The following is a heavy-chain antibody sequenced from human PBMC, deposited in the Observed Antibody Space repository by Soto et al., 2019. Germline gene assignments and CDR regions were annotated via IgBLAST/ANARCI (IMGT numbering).Heavy chain of an antibody. J-gene: IGHJ4*02. CDR3: ARAGYSGYDFFRGGKNRWSGIDY. CDR1: GYTFTSYA. Sequence: ASVKVSCKASGYTFTSYAMHWVRQAPGQRLEWMGWINAGNGNTKYSQKFQGRVTITRDTSASTAYMELSSLRSEDTAVYYCARAGYSGYDFFRGGKNRWSGIDYWGQGTLVTVSS. D-gene: IGHD5-12*01. CDR2: INAGNGNT. V-gene: IGHV1-3*01.